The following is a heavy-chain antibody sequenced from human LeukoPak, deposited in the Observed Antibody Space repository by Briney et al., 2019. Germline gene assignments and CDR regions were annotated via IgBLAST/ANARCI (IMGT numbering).Heavy chain of an antibody. Sequence: TGGSLRLSCAASGFTFSSNAMRGVRQAPGKGVEWVSVISVSGSRAYYADFVKGWFTVSRDNSKNTVLLQMNSLRGEDTAVYYCTKDHDGMHAWGQGTTVTVSS. V-gene: IGHV3-23*01. CDR3: TKDHDGMHA. CDR2: ISVSGSRA. CDR1: GFTFSSNA. J-gene: IGHJ6*02.